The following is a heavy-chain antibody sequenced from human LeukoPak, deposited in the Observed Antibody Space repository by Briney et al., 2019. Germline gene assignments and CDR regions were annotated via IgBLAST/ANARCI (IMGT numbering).Heavy chain of an antibody. V-gene: IGHV3-21*01. J-gene: IGHJ4*02. CDR3: ARAPRYYFDY. CDR1: GFTFSSYS. Sequence: GGSLRLSCAASGFTFSSYSMNWVRQTPGKGLEWVSSISSSSYIYYADSVKGRFTISRDNAKNSLYPQMNSLRAEDTAVYYCARAPRYYFDYWGQGTLVTVSS. CDR2: ISSSSYI.